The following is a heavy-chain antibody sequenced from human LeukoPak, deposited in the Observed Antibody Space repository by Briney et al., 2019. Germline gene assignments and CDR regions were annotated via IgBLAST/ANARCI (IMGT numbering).Heavy chain of an antibody. CDR1: GYTFTGYY. Sequence: RASVKVSCKASGYTFTGYYMHWVRQAPGQGLEWMGWINPNSGGTNYAQKFQGRVTITADESTSTAYMELSSLRSEDTAVYYCARDMVRDYVSSYNWFDPWGQGTLVTVSS. J-gene: IGHJ5*02. CDR2: INPNSGGT. D-gene: IGHD3-10*01. CDR3: ARDMVRDYVSSYNWFDP. V-gene: IGHV1-2*02.